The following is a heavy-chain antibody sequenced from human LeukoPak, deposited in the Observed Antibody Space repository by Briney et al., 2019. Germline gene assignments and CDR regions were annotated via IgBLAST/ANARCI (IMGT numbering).Heavy chain of an antibody. Sequence: GESLKISCKGSGYTFTSYWIAWVRQMPGKGLEWMGIIYPGDSDIRYSPSFQGQVTISADKSITTAYLQWSSLKASDTAMYYCARVPQWLKKGWFDPWGQGTLVTVSS. CDR2: IYPGDSDI. CDR3: ARVPQWLKKGWFDP. V-gene: IGHV5-51*01. J-gene: IGHJ5*02. CDR1: GYTFTSYW. D-gene: IGHD6-19*01.